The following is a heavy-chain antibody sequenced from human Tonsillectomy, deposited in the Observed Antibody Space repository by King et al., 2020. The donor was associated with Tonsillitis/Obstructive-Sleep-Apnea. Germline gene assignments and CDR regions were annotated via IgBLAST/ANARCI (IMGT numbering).Heavy chain of an antibody. J-gene: IGHJ4*02. D-gene: IGHD3-3*01. CDR2: ISSNGGST. Sequence: VQLVESGGGLVQPGGSLRLSCSASGFTFSSYAMHWVRQAPGKGLEYVSAISSNGGSTYFADSVKGRFTISSVNSKNTLYLQMSRLRAEDTALYYCVKDLDRTYYDFWSGYYTGPIFDYWGQGTLVTVSS. CDR1: GFTFSSYA. CDR3: VKDLDRTYYDFWSGYYTGPIFDY. V-gene: IGHV3-64D*06.